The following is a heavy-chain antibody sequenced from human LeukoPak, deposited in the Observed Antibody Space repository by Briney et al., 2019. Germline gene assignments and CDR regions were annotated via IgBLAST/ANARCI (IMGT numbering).Heavy chain of an antibody. CDR2: IRYVGINK. CDR3: ARPRVGATGWFDP. CDR1: GLTFSTYG. V-gene: IGHV3-30*02. D-gene: IGHD1-26*01. J-gene: IGHJ5*02. Sequence: PGGSLRLSCAASGLTFSTYGMHWVRQAPGKGLEWVSFIRYVGINKYYADSVKGRFTISRDNAKNSLYLQMNSLRAEDTAVYYCARPRVGATGWFDPWGQGTLVTVSS.